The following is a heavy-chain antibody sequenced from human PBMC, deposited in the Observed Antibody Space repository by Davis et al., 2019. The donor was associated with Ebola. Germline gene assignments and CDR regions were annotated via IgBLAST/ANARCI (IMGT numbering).Heavy chain of an antibody. CDR2: ISSSGSTI. D-gene: IGHD1-26*01. CDR1: GGSISSYY. J-gene: IGHJ4*02. Sequence: PSETLSLTCTVSGGSISSYYWSWIRQAPGKGLEWVSYISSSGSTIYYADSVKGRFTISRDNAKNSLYLQMNSLRAEDTAVYYCARGGGSSKRTMGYWGQGTLVTVSS. CDR3: ARGGGSSKRTMGY. V-gene: IGHV3-11*01.